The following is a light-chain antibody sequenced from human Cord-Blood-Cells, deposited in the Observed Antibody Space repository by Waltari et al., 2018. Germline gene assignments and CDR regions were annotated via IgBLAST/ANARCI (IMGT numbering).Light chain of an antibody. Sequence: DIQMTQSPSSLSASVGDSVTITCRASQSISSYLNWYQQNPGKAPKLLIYAASSLQSGVPSRFSGSGSGTDFTLTISSLQPEDFATYYCQQSYSTPRTFGQGTKVEIK. V-gene: IGKV1-39*01. CDR2: AAS. CDR1: QSISSY. CDR3: QQSYSTPRT. J-gene: IGKJ1*01.